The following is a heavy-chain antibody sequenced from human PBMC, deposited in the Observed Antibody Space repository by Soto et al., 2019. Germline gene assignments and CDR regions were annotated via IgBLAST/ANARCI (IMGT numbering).Heavy chain of an antibody. V-gene: IGHV2-5*02. D-gene: IGHD6-19*01. CDR1: GFSLNTNAVG. Sequence: QITLKESGPTLVKPTQTLTLTCTFSGFSLNTNAVGVAWIRQPPGKALEWLALLYWDDDKRYSPSLKSRLTITTDTSKSPVVLTMTNMDPEDTATYYCALSRVRDSSGKNFHSWGQGTLVTVSS. J-gene: IGHJ4*02. CDR2: LYWDDDK. CDR3: ALSRVRDSSGKNFHS.